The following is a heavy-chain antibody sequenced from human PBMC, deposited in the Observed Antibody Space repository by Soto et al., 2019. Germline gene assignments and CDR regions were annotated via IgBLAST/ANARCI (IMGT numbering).Heavy chain of an antibody. CDR1: GGSISSYY. V-gene: IGHV4-59*01. CDR2: IYYSGST. D-gene: IGHD4-17*01. J-gene: IGHJ6*02. Sequence: NPSETLSLTCTVSGGSISSYYWSWIRQPPGKGLEWIGYIYYSGSTNYNPSLKSRVTISVDTSKNQFSLKLSSVTAADTAVYYCARQMTTSPLYYYYYGMDVWGQGTTVT. CDR3: ARQMTTSPLYYYYYGMDV.